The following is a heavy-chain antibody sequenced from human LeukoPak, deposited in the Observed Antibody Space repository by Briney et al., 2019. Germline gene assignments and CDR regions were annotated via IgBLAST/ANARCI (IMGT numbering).Heavy chain of an antibody. V-gene: IGHV3-9*03. CDR3: AKDMEHSGSGIFDC. D-gene: IGHD6-19*01. CDR2: ISWNSGSI. Sequence: PGGSLRLSCAASGFTFDDYAMHWVRHAPGKGLEWVSGISWNSGSIGYADSVKGRFTISRDNAKSSLYLQMNSLRAEDMALYYCAKDMEHSGSGIFDCWGQGTLVTVSS. CDR1: GFTFDDYA. J-gene: IGHJ4*02.